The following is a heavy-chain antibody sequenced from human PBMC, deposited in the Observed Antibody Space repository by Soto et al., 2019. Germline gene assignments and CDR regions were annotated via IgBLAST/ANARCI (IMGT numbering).Heavy chain of an antibody. CDR1: GYTFNSYG. J-gene: IGHJ4*02. CDR2: IRGYNGNT. D-gene: IGHD3-10*01. CDR3: ARDRGGSGSYSFDY. Sequence: QVQLVQSGAEVKKPGASVKVSCKASGYTFNSYGISWVRQAPGQGLEWMGWIRGYNGNTNYAQKFQGRVTMTTDTSPSTAYMMLRSLKSDNTAVYYCARDRGGSGSYSFDYWGQGTLVIVCS. V-gene: IGHV1-18*01.